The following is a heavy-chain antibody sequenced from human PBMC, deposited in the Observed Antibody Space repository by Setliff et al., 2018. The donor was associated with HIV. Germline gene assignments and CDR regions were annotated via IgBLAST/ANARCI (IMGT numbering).Heavy chain of an antibody. Sequence: PSETLSLTCTVSGGSISSNNYYWGWIRQSPGKGLEWFGSIYYSGNAYYNPSLKSRLTISMDTSKNRFSLKLNSVTATDTALYYCARGRFHRLHRPYSGSGSLGIQYFDYWGQGTLVTVSS. CDR3: ARGRFHRLHRPYSGSGSLGIQYFDY. CDR1: GGSISSNNYY. CDR2: IYYSGNA. V-gene: IGHV4-39*07. D-gene: IGHD3-10*01. J-gene: IGHJ4*02.